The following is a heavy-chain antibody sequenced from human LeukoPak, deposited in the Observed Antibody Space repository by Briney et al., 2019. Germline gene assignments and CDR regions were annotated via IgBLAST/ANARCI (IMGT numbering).Heavy chain of an antibody. CDR3: ARTDLDCSSTSCLGAFDI. V-gene: IGHV4-39*01. CDR2: IYYSGTT. Sequence: SETLSLTCTVSGGYLGWIRQPPGKGLEWIGSIYYSGTTYYNPSLKSRVTISVDTSKNQSSLELSSVTAADTAVYYCARTDLDCSSTSCLGAFDIWGQGTMVTVSS. CDR1: GGY. J-gene: IGHJ3*02. D-gene: IGHD2-2*01.